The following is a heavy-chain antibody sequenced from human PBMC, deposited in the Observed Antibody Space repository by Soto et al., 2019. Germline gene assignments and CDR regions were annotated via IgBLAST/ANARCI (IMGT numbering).Heavy chain of an antibody. V-gene: IGHV3-30*18. Sequence: QVQLVESGGGVVQPGGSLRVSCAASGFSFSSYAMHWVRQAPGKGLERVAGISYDGSDKHYADSVKGRFAISRDYSKNTLYLRMNSLRAEATAVYHCAKDLWVERGSGSPLDYWGQGNLVTVSS. CDR2: ISYDGSDK. J-gene: IGHJ4*02. CDR1: GFSFSSYA. D-gene: IGHD6-19*01. CDR3: AKDLWVERGSGSPLDY.